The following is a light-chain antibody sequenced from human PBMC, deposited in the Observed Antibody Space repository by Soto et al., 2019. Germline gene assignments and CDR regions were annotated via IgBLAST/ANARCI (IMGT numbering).Light chain of an antibody. CDR1: QTISSH. J-gene: IGKJ5*01. CDR3: QQYHNWPIT. Sequence: DIQMTQSPSSLSASVGDRVIITCRASQTISSHLNWYQQKPGKAPNLLVYAASSLQSGVPSRFTGSGSGTDFTLAISSLQSEDFAVYYCQQYHNWPITFGQGARLEI. CDR2: AAS. V-gene: IGKV1-39*01.